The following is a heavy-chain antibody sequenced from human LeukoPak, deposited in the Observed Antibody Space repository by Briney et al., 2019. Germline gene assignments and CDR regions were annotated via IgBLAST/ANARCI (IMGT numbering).Heavy chain of an antibody. CDR3: ARTRYSDAFDI. D-gene: IGHD1-14*01. V-gene: IGHV4-4*02. J-gene: IGHJ3*02. CDR2: IYHSGST. CDR1: GGSISSSNW. Sequence: SGTLSLTCAVSGGSISSSNWWSWVRQPPGKGLEWIGEIYHSGSTNYNPSLKSRVTISVDTSKNQFSLKLSSVTAADTAVYYCARTRYSDAFDIWGQGTMVTVSS.